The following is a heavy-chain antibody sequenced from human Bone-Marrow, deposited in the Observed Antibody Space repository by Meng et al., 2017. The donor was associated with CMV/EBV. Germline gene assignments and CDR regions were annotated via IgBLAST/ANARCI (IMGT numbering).Heavy chain of an antibody. D-gene: IGHD5-12*01. CDR3: ARGRGDIVPALNY. CDR2: INHSGGS. V-gene: IGHV4-34*01. CDR1: GGSFTAYY. J-gene: IGHJ4*02. Sequence: SETLSLTCAVSGGSFTAYYWTWIRQPPGKGLECIGEINHSGGSNYNPSLRSRVTISVDTSKKQFSLKLSSVTAADTAVYYCARGRGDIVPALNYWGQGTLVTVSS.